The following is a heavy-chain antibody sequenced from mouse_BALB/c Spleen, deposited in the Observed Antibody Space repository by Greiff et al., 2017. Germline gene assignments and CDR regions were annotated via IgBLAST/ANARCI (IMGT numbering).Heavy chain of an antibody. J-gene: IGHJ2*01. CDR1: GYTFTSYY. CDR3: TRGTTALDY. Sequence: QVQLQQSGAELVKPGASVKLSCKASGYTFTSYYMYWVKQRPGQGLEWIGEINPSNGGTNFNEKFKSKATLTVDKSSSTAYMQLSSLTSEDSAVYYCTRGTTALDYWGQGTTLTVSS. D-gene: IGHD1-2*01. CDR2: INPSNGGT. V-gene: IGHV1S81*02.